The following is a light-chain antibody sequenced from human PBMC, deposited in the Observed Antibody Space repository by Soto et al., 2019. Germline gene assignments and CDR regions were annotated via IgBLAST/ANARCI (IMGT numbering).Light chain of an antibody. CDR1: TSNIGNNY. J-gene: IGLJ2*01. CDR2: DTN. Sequence: QSVLTQPPSVSAAPGQQVTISCSGETSNIGNNYVSWYQQLPGTAPKLLIYDTNNRPSGIPDRFSGSMSGTSATLGITGLQTGDEAVYYCGAWDSSLSGVLFGGGTKLTVL. CDR3: GAWDSSLSGVL. V-gene: IGLV1-51*01.